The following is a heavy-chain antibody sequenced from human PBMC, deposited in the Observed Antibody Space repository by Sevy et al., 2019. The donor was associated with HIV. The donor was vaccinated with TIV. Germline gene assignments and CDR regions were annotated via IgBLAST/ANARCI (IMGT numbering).Heavy chain of an antibody. J-gene: IGHJ3*02. CDR2: VSYDGADT. Sequence: GGSLRLSCAASGSTFSNYAMHWVHQTPDRGLEWVAVVSYDGADTSYADSVKGRFTVSRDNSKSTLYLQMNSLRVDDSAVYFCARFPPQRAFDIWGQGTTVTVSS. CDR3: ARFPPQRAFDI. V-gene: IGHV3-30*04. CDR1: GSTFSNYA.